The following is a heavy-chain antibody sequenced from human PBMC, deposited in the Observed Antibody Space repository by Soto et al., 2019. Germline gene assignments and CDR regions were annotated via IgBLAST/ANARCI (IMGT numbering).Heavy chain of an antibody. CDR1: GNTFASHG. V-gene: IGHV1-18*01. D-gene: IGHD3-10*01. CDR3: ARVDPRGVAVVRDY. Sequence: QVQLVQSRPEVKKPGASVKVSCKASGNTFASHGFSWVRQAPGQGLGWMGLISGFNGQTNYALKFQGRVTLTTDTSTSTAYMELRSLRSDDTAVYFCARVDPRGVAVVRDYWGQGTLVTVSS. J-gene: IGHJ4*02. CDR2: ISGFNGQT.